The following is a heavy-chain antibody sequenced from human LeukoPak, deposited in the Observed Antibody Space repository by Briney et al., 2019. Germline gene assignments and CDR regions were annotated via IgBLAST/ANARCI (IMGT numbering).Heavy chain of an antibody. CDR1: GYTFTGYY. D-gene: IGHD2/OR15-2a*01. Sequence: ASVKVSCKASGYTFTGYYMHWVRQAPGQGLEWMGWINPNSGGTNYAQKFQGRVTMTRDTSISTAYMELGRLRSDDTAVYYCARVSRWPTSYFDYWGQGTLVTVSS. CDR3: ARVSRWPTSYFDY. J-gene: IGHJ4*02. CDR2: INPNSGGT. V-gene: IGHV1-2*02.